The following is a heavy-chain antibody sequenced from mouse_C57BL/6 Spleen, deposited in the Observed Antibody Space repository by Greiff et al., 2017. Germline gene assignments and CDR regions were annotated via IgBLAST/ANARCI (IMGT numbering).Heavy chain of an antibody. V-gene: IGHV1-39*01. CDR2: INPNYGTT. CDR3: ARCYDYDEYYFDS. Sequence: NRVKQSNGKSLEWIGVINPNYGTTSYNQKFKGKATLTVDQSSSTAYMQLNSLTSEDSAVYYCARCYDYDEYYFDSWGQGTTLTVSS. J-gene: IGHJ2*01. D-gene: IGHD2-4*01.